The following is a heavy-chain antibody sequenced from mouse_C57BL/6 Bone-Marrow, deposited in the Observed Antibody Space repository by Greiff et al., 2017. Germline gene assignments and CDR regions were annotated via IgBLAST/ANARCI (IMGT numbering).Heavy chain of an antibody. J-gene: IGHJ4*01. D-gene: IGHD1-1*01. Sequence: VKVVESGPGLVAPSQSLSITCTVSGFSLTSYGVDWVRQPPGKGLEWLGVIWGGGSTNYNSALMSRLSISKDNSKSQVFLKMNSLQTDDTAMYYCAKLEPYYYGSSYAMDYWGQGTSVTVSS. CDR3: AKLEPYYYGSSYAMDY. CDR1: GFSLTSYG. CDR2: IWGGGST. V-gene: IGHV2-9*01.